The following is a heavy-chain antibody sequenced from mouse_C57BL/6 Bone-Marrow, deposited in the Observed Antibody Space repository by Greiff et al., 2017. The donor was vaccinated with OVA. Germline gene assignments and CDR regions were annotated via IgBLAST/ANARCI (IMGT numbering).Heavy chain of an antibody. D-gene: IGHD1-1*01. J-gene: IGHJ1*03. V-gene: IGHV1-80*01. CDR1: GYAFSSYW. CDR2: IYPGDGDT. Sequence: QVQLQQSGAELVKPGASVKISCKASGYAFSSYWMNWVKQRPGTGLEWIGQIYPGDGDTNYNGKFKGKATLTADKSSSTADMQLSSLTSEVSAVYFFAREGLTTEYYDVWGTGTTVTVSS. CDR3: AREGLTTEYYDV.